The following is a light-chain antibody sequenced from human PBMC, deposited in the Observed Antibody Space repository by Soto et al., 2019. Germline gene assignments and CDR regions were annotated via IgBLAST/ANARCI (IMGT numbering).Light chain of an antibody. V-gene: IGLV2-14*03. CDR1: SSDVATYNS. CDR2: DVN. J-gene: IGLJ2*01. Sequence: QSALTQPASVSGSSGQSITISCTGTSSDVATYNSVSWYQQHAGKAPKLIIYDVNNRPSGVSNRFSGSKSVNTASLTISGLQAEDEADYFCSSPTSSTTLGFGGGTKLTVL. CDR3: SSPTSSTTLG.